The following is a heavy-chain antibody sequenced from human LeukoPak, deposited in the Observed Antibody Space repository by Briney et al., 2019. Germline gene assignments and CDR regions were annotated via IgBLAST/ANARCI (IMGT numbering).Heavy chain of an antibody. Sequence: RSLRLSCAASGLIFSNYGMHWVRQAPGKGLEWVALIWYDGSNQYYADSVKGRFTISRDNSKNTVYLEMNSLRAEDTAVYYCARPDSSGSSYYGLDVWGQGTTVTVSS. CDR1: GLIFSNYG. CDR2: IWYDGSNQ. D-gene: IGHD6-25*01. CDR3: ARPDSSGSSYYGLDV. V-gene: IGHV3-33*01. J-gene: IGHJ6*02.